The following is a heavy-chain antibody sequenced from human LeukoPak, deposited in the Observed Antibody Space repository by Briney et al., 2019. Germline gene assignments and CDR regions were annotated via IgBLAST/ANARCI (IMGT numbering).Heavy chain of an antibody. CDR2: INHSGST. V-gene: IGHV4-34*01. CDR3: ARHIRYYYYYMDV. CDR1: GGSFSGYY. J-gene: IGHJ6*03. D-gene: IGHD2-21*01. Sequence: SETLSLTCAAYGGSFSGYYWSWIRQPPGKGLEWIGEINHSGSTNYNPSLKSRVTISVDTSKNQFSLKLSSVTAADTAVYYCARHIRYYYYYMDVWGKGTTVTISS.